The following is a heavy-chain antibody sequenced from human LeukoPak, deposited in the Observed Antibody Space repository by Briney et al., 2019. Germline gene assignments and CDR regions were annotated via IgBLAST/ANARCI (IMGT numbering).Heavy chain of an antibody. CDR2: IYYSGST. CDR1: GGSISSYY. Sequence: SSETLSLTCTVSGGSISSYYWSWIRQPPGKGLEWIGYIYYSGSTNYNPSLKSRVTISVDTSKNQFSLKLSSVTAADTAVYYCARESGGNPATSEDYWGQGTLVTVSS. CDR3: ARESGGNPATSEDY. D-gene: IGHD4-23*01. V-gene: IGHV4-59*01. J-gene: IGHJ4*02.